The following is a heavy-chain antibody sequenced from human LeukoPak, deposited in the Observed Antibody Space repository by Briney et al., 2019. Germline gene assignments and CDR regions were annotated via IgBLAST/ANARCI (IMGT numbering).Heavy chain of an antibody. D-gene: IGHD3-9*01. CDR1: GFTFSSYA. Sequence: GGSLRLSCAASGFTFSSYAMHWVRQAPGKGLEWVAVISYDGSNKYYADSVKGRFTISRDNSKNTLYLQMNSLRAEDTAVYYCARGGSPTDILTGYSGMDVWGQGTTVTVSS. CDR2: ISYDGSNK. V-gene: IGHV3-30*04. CDR3: ARGGSPTDILTGYSGMDV. J-gene: IGHJ6*02.